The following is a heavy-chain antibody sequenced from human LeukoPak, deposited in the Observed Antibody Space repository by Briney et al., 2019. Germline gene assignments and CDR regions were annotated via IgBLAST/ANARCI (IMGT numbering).Heavy chain of an antibody. CDR2: IGDSDNGV. Sequence: GGSLRLSCAASGFSFITHSMNWVRQAPGKGLEWVSFIGDSDNGVHYADSVKGRFTISRDDAKNSLYLQMNSLRAEDTAVYYCARLNWNFESYMDVWGKGTTVTVSS. CDR3: ARLNWNFESYMDV. CDR1: GFSFITHS. D-gene: IGHD1-7*01. V-gene: IGHV3-21*01. J-gene: IGHJ6*03.